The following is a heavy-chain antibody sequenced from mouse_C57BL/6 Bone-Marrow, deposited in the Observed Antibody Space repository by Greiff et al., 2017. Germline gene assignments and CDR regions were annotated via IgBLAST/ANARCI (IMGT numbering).Heavy chain of an antibody. Sequence: VQRVESGPELVKPGASVKISCKASGYAFSSSWMNWVKQRPGKGLEWIGRIYPGDGDTNYNGKFKGKATLTADKSSSTAYMQLSSLTSEDSAVYFCARRGDGSSYDWFAYWGQGTLVTVSA. CDR1: GYAFSSSW. D-gene: IGHD1-1*01. CDR3: ARRGDGSSYDWFAY. V-gene: IGHV1-82*01. J-gene: IGHJ3*01. CDR2: IYPGDGDT.